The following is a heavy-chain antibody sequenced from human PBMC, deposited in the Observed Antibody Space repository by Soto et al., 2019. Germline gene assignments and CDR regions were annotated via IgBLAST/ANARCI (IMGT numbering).Heavy chain of an antibody. V-gene: IGHV6-1*01. Sequence: PSQTLSLTCAISGDSVSSNSAAWNWIRQSPSRGLEWLGRTYYRSKWYNDYAVSVKSRITINPDTSKNQFSLQLNSVTPEDTAAYYCARVYYDFWSGYYDAFDIWGQGTMVTVSS. CDR1: GDSVSSNSAA. CDR2: TYYRSKWYN. CDR3: ARVYYDFWSGYYDAFDI. D-gene: IGHD3-3*01. J-gene: IGHJ3*02.